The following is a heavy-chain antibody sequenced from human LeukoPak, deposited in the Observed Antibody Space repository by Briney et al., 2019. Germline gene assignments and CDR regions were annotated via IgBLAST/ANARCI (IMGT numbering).Heavy chain of an antibody. D-gene: IGHD2-2*01. CDR3: AKGVVPAAILGADY. CDR2: ISWNSGSI. J-gene: IGHJ4*02. Sequence: GGCLRPSSAPYGFRCDDYALLWVGQAPGQGVEWVTGISWNSGSIAYADSVKGRFTISRDNDKNSLYLQMNSLRAEDTALYYCAKGVVPAAILGADYGGQGTLVSVSS. V-gene: IGHV3-9*01. CDR1: GFRCDDYA.